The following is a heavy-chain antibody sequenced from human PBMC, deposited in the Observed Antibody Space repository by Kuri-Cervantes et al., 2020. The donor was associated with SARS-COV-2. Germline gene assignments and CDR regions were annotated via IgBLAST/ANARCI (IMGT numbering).Heavy chain of an antibody. V-gene: IGHV3-21*01. CDR3: ARVHKAGATYYYYYMDV. D-gene: IGHD1-26*01. Sequence: GGSLRLSCAASGFTFSTYSMTWVRQAPGKGLEWVSSISSSSSQRYYVDSVKGRFTISRDNAKNSLYLQMNSLRAEDTAVYYCARVHKAGATYYYYYMDVWGKGTTVTVSS. J-gene: IGHJ6*03. CDR1: GFTFSTYS. CDR2: ISSSSSQR.